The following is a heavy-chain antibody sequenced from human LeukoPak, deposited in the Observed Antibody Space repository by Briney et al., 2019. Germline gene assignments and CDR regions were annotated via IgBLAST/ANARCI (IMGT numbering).Heavy chain of an antibody. CDR3: ARVHYSDSSGYCDY. Sequence: ASVKVSCKASGYTFTSYGSSWGRQAPGQGLEWMGWISPYNGNTNYAQKLQGRVTMTTDTSTSTAYMELRSLRSDDTAVYYCARVHYSDSSGYCDYWGQGTLVTVSS. CDR1: GYTFTSYG. CDR2: ISPYNGNT. V-gene: IGHV1-18*01. D-gene: IGHD3-22*01. J-gene: IGHJ4*02.